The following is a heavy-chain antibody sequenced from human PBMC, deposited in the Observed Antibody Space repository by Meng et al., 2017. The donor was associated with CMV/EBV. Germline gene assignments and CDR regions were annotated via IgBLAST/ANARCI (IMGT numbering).Heavy chain of an antibody. D-gene: IGHD5-12*01. CDR1: GFTFSSYS. V-gene: IGHV3-21*01. CDR3: ARDSGYDFSGLDY. Sequence: GESLKISCAASGFTFSSYSMNWVRQAPGKGLEWVSSISSSSSYIYYADSVKGRFTISRDNAKNSLYLQMNSRRAEDTAVYYCARDSGYDFSGLDYWGQGTLVTVSS. CDR2: ISSSSSYI. J-gene: IGHJ4*02.